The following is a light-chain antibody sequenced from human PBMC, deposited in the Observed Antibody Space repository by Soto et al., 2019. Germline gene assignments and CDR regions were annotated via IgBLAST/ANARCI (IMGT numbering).Light chain of an antibody. CDR1: SSDIGNYNF. CDR2: EVS. CDR3: SSYAGSNTYV. V-gene: IGLV2-8*01. J-gene: IGLJ1*01. Sequence: QSALTQPPSASGSPGQSVAVSCTGTSSDIGNYNFVSWYQQHPGKATKLMIYEVSKRPSGVPDRFSGSKSGNTASLTVSGLQAEDEADYYCSSYAGSNTYVFGTGTKVTVL.